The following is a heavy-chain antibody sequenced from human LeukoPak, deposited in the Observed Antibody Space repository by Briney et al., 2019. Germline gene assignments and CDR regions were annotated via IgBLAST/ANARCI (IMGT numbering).Heavy chain of an antibody. Sequence: GASVKVSCKASGYTFTGYYMHWVRQAPGQGLEWMGWINPNSGGTNYAQKFQGRVTTTRDTSISAAYMELSRLRSDDTAVYYCARDGAGGDYYYYYYMDVWGKGTTVTVSS. D-gene: IGHD1-26*01. CDR2: INPNSGGT. J-gene: IGHJ6*03. CDR3: ARDGAGGDYYYYYYMDV. CDR1: GYTFTGYY. V-gene: IGHV1-2*02.